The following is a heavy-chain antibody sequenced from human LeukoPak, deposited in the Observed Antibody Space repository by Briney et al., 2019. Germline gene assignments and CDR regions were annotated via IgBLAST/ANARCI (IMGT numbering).Heavy chain of an antibody. Sequence: SETLSLTCAVSGGSIISSNWWSWVRQPPGKGLEWIGEIYHSGNTNYNPSLESRLTISVDKSKNQFSLKLSSVTAADTAVYYCARVLWGSYRFFDYWGQGTLVTVSS. CDR2: IYHSGNT. CDR3: ARVLWGSYRFFDY. J-gene: IGHJ4*02. CDR1: GGSIISSNW. D-gene: IGHD3-16*02. V-gene: IGHV4-4*02.